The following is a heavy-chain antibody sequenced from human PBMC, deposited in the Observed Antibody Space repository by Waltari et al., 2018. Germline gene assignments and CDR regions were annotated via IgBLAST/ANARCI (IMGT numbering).Heavy chain of an antibody. CDR1: GGTFSSYA. J-gene: IGHJ3*02. D-gene: IGHD6-6*01. V-gene: IGHV1-69*13. CDR2: IIPIFGTA. CDR3: ARDLPGQLWAFDI. Sequence: QVQLVQSGAEVKKPGSSVKVSCKASGGTFSSYAISWVRQAPGQGLGWIGRIIPIFGTANYAPKFQGRVTITADKSTSTAYMELSSLRSEDTAVYYCARDLPGQLWAFDIWGQGTMVTVSS.